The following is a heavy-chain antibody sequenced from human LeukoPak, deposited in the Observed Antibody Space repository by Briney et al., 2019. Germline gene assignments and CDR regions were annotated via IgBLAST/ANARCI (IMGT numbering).Heavy chain of an antibody. D-gene: IGHD3-22*01. CDR1: GGTFSSYA. CDR3: ARSPDSSGYYPALYYFDY. Sequence: SVKVSCKASGGTFSSYAISWVRQAPGQGLEWMGGIIRIFGTTNYAQKFQGRVTITADEATSTAYMNLSSLRYEDTAVYYCARSPDSSGYYPALYYFDYWGQGTLVTVSS. CDR2: IIRIFGTT. J-gene: IGHJ4*02. V-gene: IGHV1-69*13.